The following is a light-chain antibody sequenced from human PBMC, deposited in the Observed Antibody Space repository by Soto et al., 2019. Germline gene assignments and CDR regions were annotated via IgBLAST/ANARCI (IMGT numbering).Light chain of an antibody. CDR2: GAS. J-gene: IGKJ1*01. V-gene: IGKV3-15*01. CDR1: QSVSSN. CDR3: HQRQSWPRT. Sequence: EVVMTQSPATLSVSLGDRATLSCRASQSVSSNLAWYQQKPGQASRLLIYGASTRATGIPARFSASGSGTDFTLTISDVQPEEFARYCCHQRQSWPRTFGQGTKVDNK.